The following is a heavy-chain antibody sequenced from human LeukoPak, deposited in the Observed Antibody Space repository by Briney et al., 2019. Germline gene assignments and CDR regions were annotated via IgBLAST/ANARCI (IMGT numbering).Heavy chain of an antibody. CDR3: VRELSGILGFDY. CDR1: GFTFSSYE. V-gene: IGHV3-48*01. Sequence: GGSLRLSCAASGFTFSSYEMNWVRQAPGKGLEWVSYISSSSSPIYDSDSVKGRFTISRDNAKNSLYLEMNSLRAEDTAVYYCVRELSGILGFDYWGRGTLVTVSS. D-gene: IGHD6-13*01. CDR2: ISSSSSPI. J-gene: IGHJ4*02.